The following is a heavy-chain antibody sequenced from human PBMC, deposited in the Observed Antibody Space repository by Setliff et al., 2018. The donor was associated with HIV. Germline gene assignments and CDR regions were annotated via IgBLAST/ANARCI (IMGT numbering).Heavy chain of an antibody. CDR2: IYHSGST. V-gene: IGHV4-38-2*02. D-gene: IGHD3-3*01. CDR3: ASGVVTPSYYFDY. CDR1: GYSISSGYY. Sequence: SETLSLTCTVSGYSISSGYYWGWIRQPPGKGLEWIGSIYHSGSTYYNPSLKSRVTISVDTSKNQFSLKLSSVTAADTTVYYCASGVVTPSYYFDYWGQGTLVTVSS. J-gene: IGHJ4*02.